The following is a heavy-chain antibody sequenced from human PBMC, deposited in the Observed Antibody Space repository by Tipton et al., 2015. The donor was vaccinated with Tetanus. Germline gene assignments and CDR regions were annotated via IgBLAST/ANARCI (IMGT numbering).Heavy chain of an antibody. V-gene: IGHV4-31*02. J-gene: IGHJ2*01. CDR2: IYYSGST. Sequence: RSLRLSCTVSGGSISSGGYYWSWIRQHPGKGLEWIGYIYYSGSTYYNPSLKSRVTISVDTSKNQFSLKLSPVTAADTAVYYCARDTYYGDPLGYFDLWGRGTLVTVSS. CDR3: ARDTYYGDPLGYFDL. D-gene: IGHD4-17*01. CDR1: GGSISSGGYY.